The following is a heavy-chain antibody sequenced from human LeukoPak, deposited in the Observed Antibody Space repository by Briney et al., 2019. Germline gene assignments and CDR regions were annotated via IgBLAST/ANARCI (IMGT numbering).Heavy chain of an antibody. V-gene: IGHV3-23*01. CDR3: AKVDRSGSYSLWFDP. CDR1: GFTFSSYA. D-gene: IGHD1-26*01. J-gene: IGHJ5*02. CDR2: ISGSGGST. Sequence: GGSLRLSCAASGFTFSSYAMSWVRQAPGKGLEWVSAISGSGGSTYYADSVKGRFTISRDNSKNTLYLQMNSLRAEDTAVYYCAKVDRSGSYSLWFDPWGQGTLVTVXS.